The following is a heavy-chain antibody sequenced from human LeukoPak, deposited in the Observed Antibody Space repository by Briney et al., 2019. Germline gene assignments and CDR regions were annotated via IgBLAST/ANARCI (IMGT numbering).Heavy chain of an antibody. CDR1: GFTFRTYA. D-gene: IGHD3-9*01. Sequence: GGSLRLSCTASGFTFRTYAMTWVRQAPGKGLEWVSHVSDNGGDTSYADSVKGRFSISRDNAKNTVYLQMDSLRAEDTAQYYCARGTLAGYFLGYWGQGTLVTVSS. CDR3: ARGTLAGYFLGY. V-gene: IGHV3-23*01. CDR2: VSDNGGDT. J-gene: IGHJ4*02.